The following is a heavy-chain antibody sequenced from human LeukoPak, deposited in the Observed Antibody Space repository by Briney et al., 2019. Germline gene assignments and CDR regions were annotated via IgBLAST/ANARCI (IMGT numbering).Heavy chain of an antibody. CDR3: ARGSNYDSSGYYHDY. V-gene: IGHV4-59*01. CDR2: IYYSGNT. CDR1: GGSISGYS. J-gene: IGHJ4*02. Sequence: PSETLSLTCTVPGGSISGYSWNWLRQTPGKGLERIGYIYYSGNTNYNPSLKSRVTISVDTTNNQFSLRLTSVTAADTAMYYCARGSNYDSSGYYHDYWGQGTLVTVSS. D-gene: IGHD3-22*01.